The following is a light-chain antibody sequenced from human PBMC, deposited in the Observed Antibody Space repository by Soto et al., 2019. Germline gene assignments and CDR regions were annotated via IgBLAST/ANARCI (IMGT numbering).Light chain of an antibody. CDR3: HQTYNSPFT. J-gene: IGKJ4*01. V-gene: IGKV1-39*01. CDR1: QSISSS. CDR2: AAS. Sequence: DIQMTQSPSSLSASVGDRVTITCRVSQSISSSLNWYQLKPGQAPKLLIYAASSLQSGVPSSFSGSGSGTDFTLTISSLQLEDFATYYCHQTYNSPFTFGGGTTVEI.